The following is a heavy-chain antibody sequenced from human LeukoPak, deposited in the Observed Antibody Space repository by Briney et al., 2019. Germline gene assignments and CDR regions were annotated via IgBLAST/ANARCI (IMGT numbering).Heavy chain of an antibody. J-gene: IGHJ4*02. CDR1: GFTFVGYG. CDR2: IAYDGSRA. Sequence: GALRLSCAGSGFTFVGYGMHWFRQTPGKGLEWVAVIAYDGSRAFYADSVKGRFTISRDNSKNTKSVQMDDLRAEDTAVYYCTRYNNDHFDYWGQGTLVTVSS. CDR3: TRYNNDHFDY. V-gene: IGHV3-33*01. D-gene: IGHD1-14*01.